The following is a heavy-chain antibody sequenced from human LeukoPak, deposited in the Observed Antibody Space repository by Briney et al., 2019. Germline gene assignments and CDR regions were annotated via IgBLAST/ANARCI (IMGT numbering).Heavy chain of an antibody. V-gene: IGHV4-59*08. CDR3: ASGYSYGYSVY. J-gene: IGHJ4*02. D-gene: IGHD5-18*01. CDR2: IYYSGST. CDR1: GGSISSYY. Sequence: PSETLSLTCTVSGGSISSYYWSWIRQPPGKGLEWIGYIYYSGSTSYNPSLKSRVTISVDTSKNQFSLKLSSVTAADTAVYDCASGYSYGYSVYWGQGTLVTVSS.